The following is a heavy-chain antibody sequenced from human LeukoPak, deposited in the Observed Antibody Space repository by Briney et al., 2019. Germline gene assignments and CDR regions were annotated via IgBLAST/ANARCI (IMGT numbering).Heavy chain of an antibody. CDR2: LWFDGSKS. V-gene: IGHV3-33*01. CDR3: ARGGYGSGSHYYYGMDV. CDR1: GFTFSTFG. D-gene: IGHD3-10*01. J-gene: IGHJ6*02. Sequence: GGSLRLSCAASGFTFSTFGMHWVRQAPGKGVEWVAVLWFDGSKSYYADSVRGRFTISRDNSKNTLYLQMNSLRGEDTAVYYCARGGYGSGSHYYYGMDVWGQGTTVTVSS.